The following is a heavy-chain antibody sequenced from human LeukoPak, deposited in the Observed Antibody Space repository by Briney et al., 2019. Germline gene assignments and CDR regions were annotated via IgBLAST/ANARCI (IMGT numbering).Heavy chain of an antibody. CDR2: INSDGSST. CDR3: ASLPNSGYDYYYYYMDV. Sequence: GGSLRLSCAASGFTFSSYWMHWVRQAPGKGLVWVSRINSDGSSTSYADSVKGRFTISRDNAKNTLYLQMNSLRAEDTAVYYCASLPNSGYDYYYYYMDVWGKGTTVAVSS. D-gene: IGHD5-12*01. V-gene: IGHV3-74*01. J-gene: IGHJ6*03. CDR1: GFTFSSYW.